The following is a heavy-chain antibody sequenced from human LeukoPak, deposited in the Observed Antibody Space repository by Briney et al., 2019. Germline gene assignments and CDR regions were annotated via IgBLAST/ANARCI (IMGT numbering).Heavy chain of an antibody. J-gene: IGHJ4*02. CDR2: IYYSGST. Sequence: SETLSLTCTVSGGSISSYYSSWIRQPPGKGLEWIGYIYYSGSTNYNPSLKSRVTISVDTSKNQFSLKLSSVTAADTAVYYCARGLSWSGWFDYWGQGTLVTVSS. V-gene: IGHV4-59*01. CDR1: GGSISSYY. D-gene: IGHD6-19*01. CDR3: ARGLSWSGWFDY.